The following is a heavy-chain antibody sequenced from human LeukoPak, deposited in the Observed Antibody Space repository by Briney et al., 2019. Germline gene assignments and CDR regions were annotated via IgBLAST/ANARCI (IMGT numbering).Heavy chain of an antibody. CDR2: VHLDGRT. D-gene: IGHD3-3*01. CDR3: AREGGFYRPLDY. CDR1: GGSVINTNW. Sequence: SEALSLTCGVSGGSVINTNWWTWVRQPPGKGLEWIGEVHLDGRTNYNPSLESRLTMSVDVSENQVSLKLTSVTAADTAVYYCAREGGFYRPLDYSGQGTLVTVSS. V-gene: IGHV4-4*02. J-gene: IGHJ4*02.